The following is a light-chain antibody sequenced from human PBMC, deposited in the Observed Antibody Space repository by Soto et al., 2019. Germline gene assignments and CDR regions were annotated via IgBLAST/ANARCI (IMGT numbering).Light chain of an antibody. CDR1: QSVHSY. J-gene: IGKJ1*01. V-gene: IGKV3-11*01. Sequence: IVLTQSPATLSLSPGERATLSCRASQSVHSYLAWYQQKPGQAPRLLIYDASNRATGIPARFSGSGSGADFTLTIGRLEPEDFAVYYCQHVRTFGQGTKVDIK. CDR3: QHVRT. CDR2: DAS.